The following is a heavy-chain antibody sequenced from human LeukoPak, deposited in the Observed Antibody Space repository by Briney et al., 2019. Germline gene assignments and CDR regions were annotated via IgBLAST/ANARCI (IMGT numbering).Heavy chain of an antibody. V-gene: IGHV3-21*06. J-gene: IGHJ6*03. Sequence: PGGSLRLSCAASGFTFSNYWMSWVRQAPGKGPEWVSSITSSSSYIYYADSVKGRFTISRDNAKNSLYLQMDSLRVEDTAVYYCARDPYSGSYGPYYYYYMDVWGEGTTVTISS. CDR1: GFTFSNYW. D-gene: IGHD1-26*01. CDR2: ITSSSSYI. CDR3: ARDPYSGSYGPYYYYYMDV.